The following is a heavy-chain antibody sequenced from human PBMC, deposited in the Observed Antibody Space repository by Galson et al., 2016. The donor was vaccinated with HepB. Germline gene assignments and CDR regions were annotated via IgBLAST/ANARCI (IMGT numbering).Heavy chain of an antibody. V-gene: IGHV4-4*02. CDR2: IYHRGNT. CDR1: GVSISSTTW. CDR3: ARETSVGATTRFDY. D-gene: IGHD1-26*01. Sequence: SETLSLTCAVSGVSISSTTWWSWVRQPPGKGLEWIGEIYHRGNTDYNPSLKNRVTISIDKSKNQFSLNLTSVTAADTAVYYCARETSVGATTRFDYWGQGTLVTVSS. J-gene: IGHJ4*02.